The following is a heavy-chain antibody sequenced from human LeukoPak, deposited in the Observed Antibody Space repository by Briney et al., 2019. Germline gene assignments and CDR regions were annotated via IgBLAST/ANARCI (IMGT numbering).Heavy chain of an antibody. CDR2: IKQDGSEK. CDR1: GFTFSSYW. V-gene: IGHV3-7*01. CDR3: ATLRFGSGSYYADY. Sequence: GGSLRLSCAASGFTFSSYWMSWVRQAPGKGLEWVANIKQDGSEKYYVDSVKGRFTISRDNSQSTLYLQMNSLRTEDTAIYFCATLRFGSGSYYADYWGQGTQVTVSS. D-gene: IGHD3-10*01. J-gene: IGHJ4*02.